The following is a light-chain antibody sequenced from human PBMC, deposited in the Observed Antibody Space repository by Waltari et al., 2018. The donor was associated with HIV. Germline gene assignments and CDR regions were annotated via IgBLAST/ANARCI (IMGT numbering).Light chain of an antibody. Sequence: QSAPTQPASVSGSPGQSIPISSTGTSSDIGPYSSVSWYQQSPGKAPKLMIYEVSNRPSGVSNRFSGSKSGNTASLTISGLQAEDEADYYCSSYISTTTLFGTGTKVTVL. J-gene: IGLJ1*01. CDR3: SSYISTTTL. CDR1: SSDIGPYSS. CDR2: EVS. V-gene: IGLV2-14*01.